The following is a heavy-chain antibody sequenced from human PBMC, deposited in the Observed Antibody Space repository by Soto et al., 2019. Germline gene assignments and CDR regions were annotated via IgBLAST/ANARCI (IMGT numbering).Heavy chain of an antibody. CDR2: IYYNGNT. CDR3: AREAGATKGWGAFDI. D-gene: IGHD1-26*01. V-gene: IGHV4-59*01. CDR1: GVSISTYY. Sequence: PSEALSLTCTVSGVSISTYYWSWVRQPPGKGLEWIGYIYYNGNTNYDPSLKSRVTISLDTSKNQFSLKLNSVTAADTAVYYCAREAGATKGWGAFDIWGQGTMVTVSS. J-gene: IGHJ3*02.